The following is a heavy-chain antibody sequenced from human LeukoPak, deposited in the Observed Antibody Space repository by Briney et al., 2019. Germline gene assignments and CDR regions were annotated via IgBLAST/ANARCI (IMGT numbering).Heavy chain of an antibody. CDR2: IGVSGGST. J-gene: IGHJ4*02. Sequence: PGGSLRLSCAASGFTFSGYAMTWVRQAPGKGLEWVSTIGVSGGSTFYADSVKGRFTNSRDNSKNTLYLQMNGLRVGDTAVYYCAKGYYDSTGYPLRPSFDYWGQGTLVTVSS. CDR3: AKGYYDSTGYPLRPSFDY. CDR1: GFTFSGYA. D-gene: IGHD3-22*01. V-gene: IGHV3-23*01.